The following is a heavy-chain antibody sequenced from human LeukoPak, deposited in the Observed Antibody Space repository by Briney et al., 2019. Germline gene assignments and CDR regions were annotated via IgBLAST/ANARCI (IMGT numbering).Heavy chain of an antibody. J-gene: IGHJ6*03. V-gene: IGHV3-21*01. CDR2: ISSSSSYI. CDR1: GFTFSSYS. D-gene: IGHD1-1*01. CDR3: AREVVERSAYYYMDV. Sequence: GGSLRLSCAASGFTFSSYSMNWVRQAPGKGLEWVSSISSSSSYIYYADSVKGRFTISRDNAKNSLCLQMNSLRAEDTAVYYCAREVVERSAYYYMDVWGKGTTVTVSS.